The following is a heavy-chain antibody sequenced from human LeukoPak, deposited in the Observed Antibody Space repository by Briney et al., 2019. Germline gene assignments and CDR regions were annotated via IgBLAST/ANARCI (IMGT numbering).Heavy chain of an antibody. CDR2: IYEDGGTT. Sequence: GSLRLSCVGSGFTFRSHAMSWVRQAPEKGLEFVSGIYEDGGTTYYADSVKGRFSISRDNSKNTLYLQMDSLRGEDTAVYYCAKDFRIGYSAHFDYWGQGALVTVSS. CDR3: AKDFRIGYSAHFDY. V-gene: IGHV3-23*01. J-gene: IGHJ4*02. CDR1: GFTFRSHA. D-gene: IGHD2-21*01.